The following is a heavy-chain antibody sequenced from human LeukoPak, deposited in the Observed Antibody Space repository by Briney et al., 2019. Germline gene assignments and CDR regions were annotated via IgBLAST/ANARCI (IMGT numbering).Heavy chain of an antibody. CDR3: AKDKSMVRELDY. V-gene: IGHV3-30*02. CDR1: GFSFSTYG. CDR2: IQSDGRNK. Sequence: GGSLRLSCAASGFSFSTYGMHWVRQAPGKGLEWLAFIQSDGRNKYYADSVKGRFTISRDNSKNTLFLQMNSLRAEDTAVYYCAKDKSMVRELDYWGQGNLVTVSS. J-gene: IGHJ4*02. D-gene: IGHD3-10*01.